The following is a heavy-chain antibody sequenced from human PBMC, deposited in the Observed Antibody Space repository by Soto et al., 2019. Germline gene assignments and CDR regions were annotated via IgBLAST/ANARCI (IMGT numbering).Heavy chain of an antibody. CDR2: IYHSGTT. J-gene: IGHJ5*02. V-gene: IGHV4-30-2*01. Sequence: SETLSLTCAVSGGSISSGGYSWSWIRQPPGKGLEWIGYIYHSGTTYYNPSLKSRVTISVDRAKNQFTLKLSSVTAADTAVYYCAREIVYDSSGHNWFDPWGQGTLVTVSS. CDR1: GGSISSGGYS. D-gene: IGHD3-22*01. CDR3: AREIVYDSSGHNWFDP.